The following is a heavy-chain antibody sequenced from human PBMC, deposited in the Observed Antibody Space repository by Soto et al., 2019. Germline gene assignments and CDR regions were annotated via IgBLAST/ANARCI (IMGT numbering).Heavy chain of an antibody. CDR1: GFTFNNFA. CDR3: AKDPWGTVTGAFED. D-gene: IGHD4-17*01. J-gene: IGHJ3*01. V-gene: IGHV3-23*01. Sequence: EVQLLESGGGLVQPGGSLRLSCAASGFTFNNFAMSWVRQAPGKGLEGVSTIRWGGGTFYADSVKGRFTISRGNSMSTMDLQATRPRAEDPAVYYCAKDPWGTVTGAFEDGGQATIVNVSS. CDR2: IRWGGGT.